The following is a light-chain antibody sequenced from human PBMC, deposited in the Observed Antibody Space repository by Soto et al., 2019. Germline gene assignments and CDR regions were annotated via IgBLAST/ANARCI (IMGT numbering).Light chain of an antibody. CDR2: DTS. CDR3: QQYNNWPPIT. J-gene: IGKJ5*01. V-gene: IGKV3-15*01. Sequence: EIVMTQSPATLSVSPGERATLSCRASQNIGGTLAWYQQKPGQAPRLLIYDTSTRATGIPARFSGSGSGTEFTLTISSLQSEDFAVYYCQQYNNWPPITFGQGTRLENK. CDR1: QNIGGT.